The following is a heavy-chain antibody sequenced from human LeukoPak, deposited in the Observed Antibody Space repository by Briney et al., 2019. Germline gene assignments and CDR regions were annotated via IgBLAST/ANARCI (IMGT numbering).Heavy chain of an antibody. CDR2: INSNSGYI. Sequence: PGGSLRLSCAASGVIFRDYHIHWVRQAPGKGLEWVSAINSNSGYIYYADSVKGRFTISRDNARNSLYLQMYTLRVEDTAVYYCARGPWDYYDSSNYRTFDYWGQGTLVTVSS. D-gene: IGHD3-22*01. CDR1: GVIFRDYH. V-gene: IGHV3-21*01. CDR3: ARGPWDYYDSSNYRTFDY. J-gene: IGHJ4*02.